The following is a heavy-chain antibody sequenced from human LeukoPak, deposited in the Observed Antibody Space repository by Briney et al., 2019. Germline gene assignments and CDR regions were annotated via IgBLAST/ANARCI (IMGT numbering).Heavy chain of an antibody. CDR1: GFTFSSYG. CDR2: IRYDGSNK. D-gene: IGHD3-3*01. Sequence: PGGSLRLSCAASGFTFSSYGMHWVRQAPGKGLEWVAFIRYDGSNKYYADSVKGRFTISRDNSKNTLYLQMNSLRAEDTAVYYCAREPTYYDFSDAFDIWGQGTMVTVSS. CDR3: AREPTYYDFSDAFDI. V-gene: IGHV3-30*02. J-gene: IGHJ3*02.